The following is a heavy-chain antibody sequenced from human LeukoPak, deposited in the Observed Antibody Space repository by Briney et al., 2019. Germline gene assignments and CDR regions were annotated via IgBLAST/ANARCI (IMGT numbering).Heavy chain of an antibody. CDR1: GGSFNTYY. D-gene: IGHD4-11*01. V-gene: IGHV4-34*01. CDR3: ARDSPYSPHDS. CDR2: INRYGSA. J-gene: IGHJ4*02. Sequence: PSETLSLTCAVYGGSFNTYYWSWIRQPPGKGLEWIGQINRYGSANYNPSLKSRVAISPDTSKNQFSLKVTSVTAADTAVYYCARDSPYSPHDSWGQGTLVTVSS.